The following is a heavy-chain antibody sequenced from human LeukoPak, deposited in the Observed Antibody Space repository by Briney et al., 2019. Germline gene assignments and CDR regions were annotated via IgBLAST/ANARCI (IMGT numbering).Heavy chain of an antibody. CDR1: GGSFSGYY. Sequence: SETLSLTCAVYGGSFSGYYWSWIRQPPGKGLEWIGEINHSGSTNYNPSLKSRVTISVDTSKNQFSLKLSSVTAADTAVYYCARLRHRLRPSYYFDYWGQGTLVTVSS. CDR2: INHSGST. J-gene: IGHJ4*02. D-gene: IGHD4-17*01. CDR3: ARLRHRLRPSYYFDY. V-gene: IGHV4-34*01.